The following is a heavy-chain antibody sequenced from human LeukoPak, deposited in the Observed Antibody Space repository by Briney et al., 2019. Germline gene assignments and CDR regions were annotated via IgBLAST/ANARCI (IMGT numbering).Heavy chain of an antibody. CDR3: ARLTPGGTVEDWFDP. J-gene: IGHJ5*02. V-gene: IGHV4-39*07. CDR2: IYYSGST. CDR1: GGSISSSSYY. Sequence: PSETLSLTCTVSGGSISSSSYYWGWIRQPPGKGLEWIGSIYYSGSTYYNPSLKSRVTISVDTSKNQFSLKLSSVTAADTAVYYCARLTPGGTVEDWFDPWGQGTLVTVSS. D-gene: IGHD2-15*01.